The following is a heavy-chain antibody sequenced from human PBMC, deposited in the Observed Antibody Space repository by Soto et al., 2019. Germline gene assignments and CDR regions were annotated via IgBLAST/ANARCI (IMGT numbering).Heavy chain of an antibody. CDR2: IIPIFGTA. CDR1: GGTFSSYA. V-gene: IGHV1-69*01. Sequence: QVQLVQSGAEVKKPGSSVKVSCKASGGTFSSYAISWVRQGPGQGLEWMGGIIPIFGTANYAQKFQGRVTITADESTSTAYMELSSLRSEDTAVYYCARGQDIVVVPAAPYNWFDPWGQGTLVTVSS. CDR3: ARGQDIVVVPAAPYNWFDP. J-gene: IGHJ5*02. D-gene: IGHD2-2*01.